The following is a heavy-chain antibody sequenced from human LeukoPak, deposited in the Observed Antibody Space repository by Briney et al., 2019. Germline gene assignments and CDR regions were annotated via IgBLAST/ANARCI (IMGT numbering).Heavy chain of an antibody. V-gene: IGHV4-59*01. CDR1: GGSISSYY. CDR3: ARDLKSSSWPLPGY. CDR2: IYDSGST. D-gene: IGHD6-13*01. J-gene: IGHJ4*02. Sequence: SETLSLTCTVSGGSISSYYWSWIRQPPGKGLEWIGYIYDSGSTNYNPSLKSRVTISVDTSKNQFSLKVSSVTAADTAVYYCARDLKSSSWPLPGYWGQGTLVTVSS.